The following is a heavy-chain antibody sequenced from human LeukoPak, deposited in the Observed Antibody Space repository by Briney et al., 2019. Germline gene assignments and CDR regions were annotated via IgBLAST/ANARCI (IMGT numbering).Heavy chain of an antibody. CDR1: GYTFTGYY. CDR3: ARVAGSYSNIDY. CDR2: INPNSGGT. V-gene: IGHV1-2*02. Sequence: ASVKVSCKASGYTFTGYYMHWVRQAPGQGLEWMGWINPNSGGTNYAQKFQGRVTMTRDTSISTAYMELSRLRSDDTAVYYCARVAGSYSNIDYWGQGTLVTVSP. D-gene: IGHD1-26*01. J-gene: IGHJ4*02.